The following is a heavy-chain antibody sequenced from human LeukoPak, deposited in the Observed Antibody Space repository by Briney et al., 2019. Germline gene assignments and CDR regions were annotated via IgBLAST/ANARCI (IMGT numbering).Heavy chain of an antibody. D-gene: IGHD6-19*01. Sequence: SETLSLTCTVSGGSISSNSYYWGWIRQPPGKGLKWIGSIYYSGSTYYNPSLKSRVTISVDTSKNQFSLKLSSVTAADTAVYYCARAGSGWDYYFDYWGQGTLVTVSS. CDR3: ARAGSGWDYYFDY. CDR1: GGSISSNSYY. J-gene: IGHJ4*02. CDR2: IYYSGST. V-gene: IGHV4-39*01.